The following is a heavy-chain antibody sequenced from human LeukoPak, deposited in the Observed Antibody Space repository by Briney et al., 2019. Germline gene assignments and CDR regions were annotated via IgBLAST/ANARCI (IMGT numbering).Heavy chain of an antibody. Sequence: SETLSLTCTVSSGSISTSNYYWGWVRQPPGKALEWIGNIFYSGSTYYSPSLKSRVTISVDTSKNQFSLKLSSVTAADTAVYYCARVRGAGSSWYAIPYFDYWGQGTLVTVSS. CDR3: ARVRGAGSSWYAIPYFDY. D-gene: IGHD6-13*01. J-gene: IGHJ4*02. V-gene: IGHV4-39*07. CDR2: IFYSGST. CDR1: SGSISTSNYY.